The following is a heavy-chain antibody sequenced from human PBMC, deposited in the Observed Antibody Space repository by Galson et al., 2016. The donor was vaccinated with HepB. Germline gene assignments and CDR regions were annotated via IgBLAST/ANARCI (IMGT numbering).Heavy chain of an antibody. CDR3: ARSGATLKVGATSY. D-gene: IGHD1-26*01. J-gene: IGHJ4*02. CDR2: ISAYNGNT. V-gene: IGHV1-18*04. Sequence: SVKVSCKASGYTFTSYGISWVRQAPGQGLEWMGWISAYNGNTNYAQKLQGRVTMTTDTSTSTAYMELRSLRSDDTAVYYCARSGATLKVGATSYWGQGTLVTVSS. CDR1: GYTFTSYG.